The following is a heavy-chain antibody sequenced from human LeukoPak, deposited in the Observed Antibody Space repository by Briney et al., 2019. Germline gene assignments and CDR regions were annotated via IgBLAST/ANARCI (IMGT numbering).Heavy chain of an antibody. CDR1: GGFFSGYY. Sequence: SETLSLTCAVYGGFFSGYYWSWIRQPPGKGLEWIGEINHSGSTNYNPSLKSRVTISVDTSKNQFSLKLSSVTAADTAVYYCARKLRSGSYYLGAWGYFDYWGQGTLVTVCS. J-gene: IGHJ4*02. V-gene: IGHV4-34*01. CDR3: ARKLRSGSYYLGAWGYFDY. CDR2: INHSGST. D-gene: IGHD1-26*01.